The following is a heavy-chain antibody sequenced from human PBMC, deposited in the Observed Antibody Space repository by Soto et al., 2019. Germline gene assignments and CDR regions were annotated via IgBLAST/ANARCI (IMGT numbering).Heavy chain of an antibody. CDR1: GYTFTGYY. CDR3: ARGRYCSSTSCYYYYGMDV. D-gene: IGHD2-2*01. Sequence: ASVKVSCKASGYTFTGYYMHWVRQAPGQGLEWMGWINPNSGGTNYAQKFQGRVTMTRDTSISTAYMELRRLRSDDTAVYYCARGRYCSSTSCYYYYGMDVWGQGTTVTVSS. CDR2: INPNSGGT. V-gene: IGHV1-2*02. J-gene: IGHJ6*02.